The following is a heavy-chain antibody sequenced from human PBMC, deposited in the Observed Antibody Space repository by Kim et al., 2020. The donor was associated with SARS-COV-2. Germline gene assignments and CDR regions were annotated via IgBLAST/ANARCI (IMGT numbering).Heavy chain of an antibody. V-gene: IGHV4-4*02. CDR2: T. Sequence: TNYHPSLKSRGTISGDKSKNQFSLKLSSVTAADTAVYYCARDLRKDGMDVWGQGTTVTVSS. J-gene: IGHJ6*02. CDR3: ARDLRKDGMDV.